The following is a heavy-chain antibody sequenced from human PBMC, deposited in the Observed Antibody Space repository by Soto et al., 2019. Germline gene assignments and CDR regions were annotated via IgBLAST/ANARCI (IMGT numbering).Heavy chain of an antibody. CDR1: GGSISSSSYY. D-gene: IGHD2-2*02. Sequence: SETLSLTCTVSGGSISSSSYYWGWIRQPPGKGLEWIGSIYYSGSTYYNPSLKSRVTISVDTSKNQFSLKLSSVTAADTAVYYCARQSPPGIPPYYYYGIDGWGQGTTVTFSS. CDR3: ARQSPPGIPPYYYYGIDG. J-gene: IGHJ6*02. V-gene: IGHV4-39*01. CDR2: IYYSGST.